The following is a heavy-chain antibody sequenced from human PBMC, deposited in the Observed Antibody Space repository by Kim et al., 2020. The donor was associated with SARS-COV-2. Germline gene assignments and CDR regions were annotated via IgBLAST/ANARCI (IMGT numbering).Heavy chain of an antibody. V-gene: IGHV1-3*01. Sequence: KVQGRVTITRDTSASTAYMELSSLRSEDTAVYYCARDSTPLAVAGSNNDYWGQGTLVTVSS. J-gene: IGHJ4*02. CDR3: ARDSTPLAVAGSNNDY. D-gene: IGHD6-19*01.